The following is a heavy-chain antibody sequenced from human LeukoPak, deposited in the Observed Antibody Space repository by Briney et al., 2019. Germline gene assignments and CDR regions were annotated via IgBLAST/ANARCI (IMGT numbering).Heavy chain of an antibody. CDR2: IYHSGST. J-gene: IGHJ3*02. CDR3: ARRRNDAFDI. V-gene: IGHV4-4*02. Sequence: SGTLSLTCGVSGGSISSSYWWRWVRQSPGEGLEWIGEIYHSGSTNYNPSLKSRVTISVDQSKNPFSLKLSSVTAADTAVYYCARRRNDAFDIWGQGTMVTVSS. CDR1: GGSISSSYW.